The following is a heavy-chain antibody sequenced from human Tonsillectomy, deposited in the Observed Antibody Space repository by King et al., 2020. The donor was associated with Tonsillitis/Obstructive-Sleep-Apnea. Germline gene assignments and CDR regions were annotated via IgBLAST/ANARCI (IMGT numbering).Heavy chain of an antibody. D-gene: IGHD2-15*01. CDR1: VGSFSGYY. Sequence: VQLQQWGAGLLKPSETLSLTCAVYVGSFSGYYCSWIRQPPGKWLEWIGEINHSGSTNYNPSLKSRVTISVDTSKNQLSLKLSSVTAADTAVYYCARSEDIVVVVAAILAFDIWGQGTMVTVSS. CDR2: INHSGST. V-gene: IGHV4-34*01. CDR3: ARSEDIVVVVAAILAFDI. J-gene: IGHJ3*02.